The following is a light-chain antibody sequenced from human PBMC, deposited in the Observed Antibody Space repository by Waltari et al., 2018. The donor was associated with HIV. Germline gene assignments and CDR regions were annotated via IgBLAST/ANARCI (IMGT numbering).Light chain of an antibody. CDR2: SNN. Sequence: QSLLTQPPSVSGTPGQRITISCSGSTSNIGTNTVSWYQQLPGTAPKLVIHSNNQRPSGVPDRFSGSKSGTSASRAISGLQSEDEADYYCAAWDDNLNGWVFGGRTKLTVL. CDR1: TSNIGTNT. CDR3: AAWDDNLNGWV. J-gene: IGLJ3*02. V-gene: IGLV1-44*01.